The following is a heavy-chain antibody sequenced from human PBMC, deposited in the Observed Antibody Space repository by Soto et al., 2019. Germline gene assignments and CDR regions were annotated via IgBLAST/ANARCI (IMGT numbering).Heavy chain of an antibody. Sequence: ISCKASGYSFTSYWIGWVRQTPGKGLEWMGIIYPGDSDTRYSPSFQGQVTISADKSISTAYLQWSSLKASDTAMYYCARHGDTAMAYYYYGMDVWGQGTTVTVSS. V-gene: IGHV5-51*01. J-gene: IGHJ6*02. CDR3: ARHGDTAMAYYYYGMDV. CDR2: IYPGDSDT. CDR1: GYSFTSYW. D-gene: IGHD5-18*01.